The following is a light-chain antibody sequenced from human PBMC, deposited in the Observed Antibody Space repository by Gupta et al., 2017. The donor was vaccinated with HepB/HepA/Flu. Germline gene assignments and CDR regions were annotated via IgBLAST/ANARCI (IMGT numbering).Light chain of an antibody. CDR1: QSISSN. Sequence: ETVMTHSPATLSLSLGERATLSCRASQSISSNLAWYQQKAGQAPRPLIYGASIRATGIPARFSGSGCGKDFTLTISSLQAEDFAIYYCQQYHKRRTFGQGTRVEIK. J-gene: IGKJ1*01. V-gene: IGKV3-15*01. CDR3: QQYHKRRT. CDR2: GAS.